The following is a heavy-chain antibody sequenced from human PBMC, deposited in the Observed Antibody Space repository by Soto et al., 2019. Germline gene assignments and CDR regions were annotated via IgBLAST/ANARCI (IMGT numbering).Heavy chain of an antibody. V-gene: IGHV3-11*05. J-gene: IGHJ4*02. CDR3: ARVHEQQLPNRLECLYY. CDR1: GFTFSDYY. Sequence: LRLSCAASGFTFSDYYMSWIRQAPGKGLEWVSYISSSSSYTNYADSVKGRFTISKDNAKNSLYLQMNSLRAVDTAVFFFARVHEQQLPNRLECLYYWGQGTLVTVSS. D-gene: IGHD6-13*01. CDR2: ISSSSSYT.